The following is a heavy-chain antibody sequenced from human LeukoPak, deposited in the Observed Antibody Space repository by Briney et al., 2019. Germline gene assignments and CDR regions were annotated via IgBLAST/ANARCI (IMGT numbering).Heavy chain of an antibody. CDR2: ISGSGGST. V-gene: IGHV3-23*01. CDR1: GFTFIIYA. D-gene: IGHD1-26*01. J-gene: IGHJ4*02. Sequence: GGSLRLSCAASGFTFIIYAMSWGRQAPRKGLEWVSAISGSGGSTYYADSVKGRFTISRDNSKNTLYLQMNSLRAEDTAVYYCAKGGELLRAFDYWGQGTLVTVSS. CDR3: AKGGELLRAFDY.